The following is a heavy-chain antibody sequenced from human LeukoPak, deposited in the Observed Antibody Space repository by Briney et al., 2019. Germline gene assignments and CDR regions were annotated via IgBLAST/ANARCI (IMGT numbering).Heavy chain of an antibody. CDR2: ISSSGSTI. CDR3: ARVRNAAMVGYYYYGMDV. D-gene: IGHD5-18*01. V-gene: IGHV3-11*04. CDR1: GFTFSDYY. J-gene: IGHJ6*02. Sequence: TGGSLRLSCAASGFTFSDYYMSWIRQAPGKGLEWVSYISSSGSTIYYADSVKGRFTISRDNAKNSLYLQMNSLRAEDTAVYYCARVRNAAMVGYYYYGMDVWGQGTTVTVSS.